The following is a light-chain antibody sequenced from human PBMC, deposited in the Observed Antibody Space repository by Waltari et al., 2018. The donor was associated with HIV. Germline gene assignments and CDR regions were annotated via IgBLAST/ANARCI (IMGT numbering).Light chain of an antibody. V-gene: IGLV1-47*01. J-gene: IGLJ3*02. CDR2: RNN. CDR3: AAWDDSLSGRL. Sequence: QSVLTQPPSASGTPGQRVTISCSGSSSNIGSNYVYWYQQLPGTPPKLLIYRNNQRPSGVPDRFSGSKSGTSASLAISGLRSEDEADYYCAAWDDSLSGRLFGGGTKLTVL. CDR1: SSNIGSNY.